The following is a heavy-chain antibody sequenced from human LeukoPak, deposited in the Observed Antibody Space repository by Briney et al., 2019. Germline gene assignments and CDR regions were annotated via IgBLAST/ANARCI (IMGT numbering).Heavy chain of an antibody. D-gene: IGHD2-15*01. CDR1: GFTVSSNY. V-gene: IGHV3-9*01. CDR2: ISWNSGSI. Sequence: PGGSLRLSCAASGFTVSSNYMSWVRQAPGKGLEWDSGISWNSGSIGYADSVKGRFTISRDNAKNSLYLQMNSLRAEDTALYYCAKDISCSGGSCYYYYYGMDVWGQGTTVTVSS. J-gene: IGHJ6*02. CDR3: AKDISCSGGSCYYYYYGMDV.